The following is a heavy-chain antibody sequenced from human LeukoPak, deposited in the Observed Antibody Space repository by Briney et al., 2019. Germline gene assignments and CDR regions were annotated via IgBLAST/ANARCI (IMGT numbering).Heavy chain of an antibody. Sequence: GESLKISCKGSGYSFTSCWIGWVRQMPGKGLEWMGIIYPGDSDTRYSPSFQGQVTISADKSISTAYLQWSSLKASDTAMYYCARHGLRGYYYYGMDVWGQGTTVTVSS. J-gene: IGHJ6*02. CDR2: IYPGDSDT. CDR1: GYSFTSCW. D-gene: IGHD3-10*01. V-gene: IGHV5-51*01. CDR3: ARHGLRGYYYYGMDV.